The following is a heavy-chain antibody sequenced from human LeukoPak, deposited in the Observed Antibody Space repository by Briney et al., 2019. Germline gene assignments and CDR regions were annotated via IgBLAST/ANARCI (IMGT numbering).Heavy chain of an antibody. CDR3: AKVGEDCSSTSCNYFDY. J-gene: IGHJ4*02. D-gene: IGHD2-2*01. CDR1: GFTFSSYA. Sequence: GGSLRLSCAASGFTFSSYAMSWVRQAPGKGLEWVSAISGSGGSTYYADSVKGRFTISRDNSKNTLYLQMNSLRAEDTAVYYCAKVGEDCSSTSCNYFDYWGQGTLVTVSS. CDR2: ISGSGGST. V-gene: IGHV3-23*01.